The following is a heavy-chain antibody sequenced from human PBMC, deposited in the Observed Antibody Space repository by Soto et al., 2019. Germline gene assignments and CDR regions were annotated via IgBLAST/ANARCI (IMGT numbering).Heavy chain of an antibody. D-gene: IGHD2-15*01. CDR2: ISPYIGIT. CDR1: GYTFTSYD. J-gene: IGHJ5*02. CDR3: ARDNYLVAAPTPINWFDP. V-gene: IGHV1-18*01. Sequence: GASVKVSCKASGYTFTSYDISWVRQAPGQGLEWMGRISPYIGITNYAQKFQGRVTITADKSTSTAYMELSSLRSEDTAVYYCARDNYLVAAPTPINWFDPWGQGTLVTVSS.